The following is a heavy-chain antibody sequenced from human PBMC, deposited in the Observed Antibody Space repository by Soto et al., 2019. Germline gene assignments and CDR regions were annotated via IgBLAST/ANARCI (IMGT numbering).Heavy chain of an antibody. V-gene: IGHV4-39*01. CDR3: VSQRTTVPTQAYFDY. CDR1: GGSFTNSSYY. D-gene: IGHD4-17*01. Sequence: PSETLSLTCTVSGGSFTNSSYYWGWIRQSPGKGLEWIGSVYYRGRSYSKSPVKSRVTISVDTSKNRFSLSLNSVTASDTAVYFCVSQRTTVPTQAYFDYWGPGALVTVSS. CDR2: VYYRGRS. J-gene: IGHJ4*02.